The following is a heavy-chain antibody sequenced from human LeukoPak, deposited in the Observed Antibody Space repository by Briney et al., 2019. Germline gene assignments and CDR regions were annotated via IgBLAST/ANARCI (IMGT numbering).Heavy chain of an antibody. J-gene: IGHJ4*02. CDR1: GGTFSSYA. CDR2: ISGSGGST. Sequence: GASVKVSCKASGGTFSSYAMSWVRQAPGKGLEWVSAISGSGGSTYYADSVKGRFTISRDNSKNTLYLQMNSLRAEDTAVYYCAKGVGTIFGVDSGYWGQGTLVTVSS. D-gene: IGHD3-3*01. V-gene: IGHV3-23*01. CDR3: AKGVGTIFGVDSGY.